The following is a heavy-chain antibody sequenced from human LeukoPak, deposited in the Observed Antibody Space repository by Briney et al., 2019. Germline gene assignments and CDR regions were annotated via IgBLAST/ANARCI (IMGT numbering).Heavy chain of an antibody. J-gene: IGHJ5*02. CDR2: ISSTATI. CDR1: GFTFSSYS. CDR3: AGVGSHRNSGYDP. Sequence: GGSLRLSCAASGFTFSSYSMNWVRQAPGKGLEWVSYISSTATIYYADFLKGRFTISRDNAKNSLYLQMNSLRAEDTAVYYCAGVGSHRNSGYDPWGQGTLVTVSS. V-gene: IGHV3-48*04. D-gene: IGHD5-12*01.